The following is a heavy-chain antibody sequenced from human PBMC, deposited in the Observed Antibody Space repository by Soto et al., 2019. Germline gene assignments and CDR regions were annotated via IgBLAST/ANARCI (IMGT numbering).Heavy chain of an antibody. CDR2: IKYNGDT. D-gene: IGHD3-22*01. V-gene: IGHV1-18*01. CDR3: ARAVITRSGVLDY. CDR1: GYTFTSYG. Sequence: QVQLVQSGAEVKKPGASVKVSCKASGYTFTSYGISWVRQAPGQGLEWMGWIKYNGDTNYPQKIQGRVTMTTDTSTSTAYMELRSLRSDDTAMYYCARAVITRSGVLDYGGQGTLLTVSS. J-gene: IGHJ4*02.